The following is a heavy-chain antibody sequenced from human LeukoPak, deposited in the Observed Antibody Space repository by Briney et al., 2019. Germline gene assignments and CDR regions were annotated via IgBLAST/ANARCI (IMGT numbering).Heavy chain of an antibody. Sequence: GGSLRLSCVASGFTFSNYWMTWVRQAPGKGLEWVANIEEDGSEKNYADSVKGRFTISRDNAKNSLYLQMNSLRGEVTAVYYCARARYSDFWGQGTLVTVSS. CDR1: GFTFSNYW. CDR2: IEEDGSEK. V-gene: IGHV3-7*01. J-gene: IGHJ4*02. CDR3: ARARYSDF.